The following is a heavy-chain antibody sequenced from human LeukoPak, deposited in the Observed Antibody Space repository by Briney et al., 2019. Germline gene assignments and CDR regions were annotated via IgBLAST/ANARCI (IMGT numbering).Heavy chain of an antibody. CDR1: GGSFSVYY. V-gene: IGHV4-34*01. CDR2: INHSGST. D-gene: IGHD6-19*01. CDR3: ARGPRSGWYFDY. Sequence: PSETLSLTCAVYGGSFSVYYWSWIRQPPGKGLEWIGEINHSGSTNYNPSLKSRVTISVDTSKNQFSLKLSSVTAADTAVYYCARGPRSGWYFDYWGQGTLVTVSS. J-gene: IGHJ4*02.